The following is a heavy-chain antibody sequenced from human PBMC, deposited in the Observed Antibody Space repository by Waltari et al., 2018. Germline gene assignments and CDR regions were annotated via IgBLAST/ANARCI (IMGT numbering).Heavy chain of an antibody. V-gene: IGHV6-1*01. D-gene: IGHD3-10*01. CDR2: TYYRSKWYN. J-gene: IGHJ5*02. Sequence: LSLSCAISGDSVSSNDATWDWVRQSPSRGLECLGRTYYRSKWYNEYAVSVRSRITIIPDKSKNQVSLQLNSVTPEETAVYYCARHLTEGMGNWFDPWGQGTLVTVSS. CDR3: ARHLTEGMGNWFDP. CDR1: GDSVSSNDAT.